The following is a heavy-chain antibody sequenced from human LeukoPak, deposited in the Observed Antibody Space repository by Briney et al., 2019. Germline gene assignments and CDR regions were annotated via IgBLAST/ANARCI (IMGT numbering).Heavy chain of an antibody. CDR3: ARYSKVEQHSSSWHFDY. D-gene: IGHD6-13*01. V-gene: IGHV4-59*01. CDR1: GGSISSYY. CDR2: IYYSGST. J-gene: IGHJ4*02. Sequence: SETLSLTCTVSGGSISSYYWSWIRQPPGRGLEWIGYIYYSGSTNYNPSLKSRVTISVDTSKNQFSLKLSSVTAADTAVYYCARYSKVEQHSSSWHFDYWGQGTLVTVSS.